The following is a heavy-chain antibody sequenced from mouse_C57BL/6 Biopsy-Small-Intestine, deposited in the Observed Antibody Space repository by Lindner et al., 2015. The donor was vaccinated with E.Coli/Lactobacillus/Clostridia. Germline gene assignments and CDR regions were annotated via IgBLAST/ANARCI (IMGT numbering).Heavy chain of an antibody. J-gene: IGHJ2*01. CDR1: GSTFSDYG. CDR2: ISSGSSTI. CDR3: ARPLDY. Sequence: VQLQESGGGLVKPGGSLKLSCAASGSTFSDYGMHWVRQAPEKGLEWVAYISSGSSTIYYADTVKGRFTISRDNAKNTLFLQMTSLRSEDTAMYYCARPLDYWGQGTTLTVSS. V-gene: IGHV5-17*01.